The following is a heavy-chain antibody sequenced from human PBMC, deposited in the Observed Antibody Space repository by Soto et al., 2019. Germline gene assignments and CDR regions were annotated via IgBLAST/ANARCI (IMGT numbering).Heavy chain of an antibody. Sequence: QLQLQESGPGLVKPSETLSLTCTVSGGSISSSSYYWGWIRQPPGKGLEWIGSIYYSGSTYYNPSLKSRVTISVDTSKNQFSLKLSSVTAADTAVYYCASSELLRDYHAFDIWGQGTMVTVSS. CDR2: IYYSGST. V-gene: IGHV4-39*01. J-gene: IGHJ3*02. D-gene: IGHD1-26*01. CDR3: ASSELLRDYHAFDI. CDR1: GGSISSSSYY.